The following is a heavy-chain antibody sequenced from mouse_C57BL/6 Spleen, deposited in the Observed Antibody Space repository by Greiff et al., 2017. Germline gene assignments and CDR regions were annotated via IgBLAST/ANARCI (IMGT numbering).Heavy chain of an antibody. CDR1: GFTFSSYG. CDR3: ARQRSNRGARDD. Sequence: EVQLMESGGDLVKPGGSLKLSCAASGFTFSSYGMSWVRQTPDKRLEWVATISSGGSYTYYPDSVKGRFTISRDNAKNTLYLQMSSLKSEDTAMYYCARQRSNRGARDDWGQGTSGTVSS. D-gene: IGHD6-1*01. CDR2: ISSGGSYT. V-gene: IGHV5-6*01. J-gene: IGHJ4*01.